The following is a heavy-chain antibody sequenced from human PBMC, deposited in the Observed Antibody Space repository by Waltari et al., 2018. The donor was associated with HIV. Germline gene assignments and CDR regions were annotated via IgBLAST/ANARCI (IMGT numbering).Heavy chain of an antibody. D-gene: IGHD2-2*01. Sequence: QVQLLQSGAAVKNPGASVKVSCKASGYTFSTYEINWVRQATGRGLEWMGWRNPKSGNTGYAQRFQDRVTMSRDTSTGTAYMELSSLRPEDTATYYCARKFCSLTDCYQIDYWGQGTQVTVSS. J-gene: IGHJ4*02. CDR1: GYTFSTYE. CDR3: ARKFCSLTDCYQIDY. CDR2: RNPKSGNT. V-gene: IGHV1-8*01.